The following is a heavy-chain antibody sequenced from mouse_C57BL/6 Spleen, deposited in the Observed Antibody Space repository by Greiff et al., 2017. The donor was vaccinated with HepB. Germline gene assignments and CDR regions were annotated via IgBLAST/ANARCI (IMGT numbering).Heavy chain of an antibody. J-gene: IGHJ2*01. D-gene: IGHD1-1*01. Sequence: QVQLQQSGAELMKPGASVKLSCKATGYTFTGYWIEWVKQRPGHGLEWIGEILPGSGSTNYNEKFKGKATFTADTSSNTAYMQLSSLTTEDSAIYYCARWESRRSDYYGSRPFDYWGQGTTLTVSS. V-gene: IGHV1-9*01. CDR1: GYTFTGYW. CDR2: ILPGSGST. CDR3: ARWESRRSDYYGSRPFDY.